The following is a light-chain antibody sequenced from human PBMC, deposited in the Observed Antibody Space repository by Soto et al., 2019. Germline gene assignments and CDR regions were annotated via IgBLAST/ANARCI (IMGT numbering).Light chain of an antibody. CDR1: QSISSW. CDR3: QQYDSYSSKT. Sequence: DIQMTQSPSTLSASVGDRVTITCRASQSISSWLAWYQQKPGKAPKLLIYDAATLQSGVPARCSGSGSGTEFTLTISSLQPDDFATYYCQQYDSYSSKTFGQGTKVDIK. CDR2: DAA. V-gene: IGKV1-5*01. J-gene: IGKJ1*01.